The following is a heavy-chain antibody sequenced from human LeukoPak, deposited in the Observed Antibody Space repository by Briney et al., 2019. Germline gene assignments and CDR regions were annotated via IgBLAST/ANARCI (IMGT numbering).Heavy chain of an antibody. D-gene: IGHD3-9*01. CDR1: GYSISSGYY. J-gene: IGHJ3*02. CDR2: IFHSENT. V-gene: IGHV4-38-2*02. CDR3: ARAREVDYDILTLAAFDI. Sequence: SETLSLTCTVSGYSISSGYYWGWIRQPPGKGLEWIGTIFHSENTYYNPSLKSRVTISLDTSKSQFSLKLSSVTAADTAVYYCARAREVDYDILTLAAFDIWGQGTMVTVSS.